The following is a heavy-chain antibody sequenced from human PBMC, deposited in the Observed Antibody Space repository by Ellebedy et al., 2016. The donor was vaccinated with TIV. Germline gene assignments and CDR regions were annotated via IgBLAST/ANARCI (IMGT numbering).Heavy chain of an antibody. D-gene: IGHD3-10*01. Sequence: MPSETLSLTCTVSGGSISSSSYYWGWIRQPPGKGLEWIGSIYYSGSTYYNPSLKSRVTISVDTSKNQFSLKLSSVTAADTAVYYCARHDLRAIEESNWFDPWGQGTLVTVSS. CDR1: GGSISSSSYY. J-gene: IGHJ5*02. CDR2: IYYSGST. V-gene: IGHV4-39*01. CDR3: ARHDLRAIEESNWFDP.